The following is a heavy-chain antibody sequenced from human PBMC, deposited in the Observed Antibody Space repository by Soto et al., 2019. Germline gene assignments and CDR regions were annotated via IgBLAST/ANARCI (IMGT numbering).Heavy chain of an antibody. CDR1: GYSFSSNS. CDR3: ARDGLSWRFFDY. J-gene: IGHJ4*02. V-gene: IGHV1-3*04. CDR2: INTYNGNT. Sequence: ASVKVSCKASGYSFSSNSIHWVRQAPGQRLEWMGLINTYNGNTRYSQRFLGRVTITRDTSATTAYMELSALRSEDTAVYSCARDGLSWRFFDYWGQGTLVTVSS. D-gene: IGHD2-8*01.